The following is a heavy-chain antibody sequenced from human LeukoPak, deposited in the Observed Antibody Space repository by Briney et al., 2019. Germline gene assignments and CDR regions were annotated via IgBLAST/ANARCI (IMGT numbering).Heavy chain of an antibody. V-gene: IGHV4-61*02. CDR3: ASFRGPTTVTTRVDAFDI. J-gene: IGHJ3*02. Sequence: PSEALSLTCTVSGGSISSGSYYWSWIRQPAGKGLEWIGRIYTSGSTNYNPSLKSRVTISVDTSKNQFSLKLSSVTAADTAVYYCASFRGPTTVTTRVDAFDIWGQGTMVTVSS. CDR1: GGSISSGSYY. CDR2: IYTSGST. D-gene: IGHD4-17*01.